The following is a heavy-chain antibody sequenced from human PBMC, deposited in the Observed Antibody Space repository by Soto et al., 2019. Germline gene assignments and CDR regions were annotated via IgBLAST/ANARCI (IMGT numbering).Heavy chain of an antibody. Sequence: SETLSLTCTVSGGSISSSSYYWGWIRQPPGKGLEWIGSIYYTGNTYYNPSLKSRVTISRDTSKNQFSLKLTSVTAADTAVYYCASSFYYDSSGSYYPLHHPFWGQGTLVTVSS. D-gene: IGHD3-22*01. J-gene: IGHJ4*02. CDR3: ASSFYYDSSGSYYPLHHPF. CDR2: IYYTGNT. CDR1: GGSISSSSYY. V-gene: IGHV4-39*01.